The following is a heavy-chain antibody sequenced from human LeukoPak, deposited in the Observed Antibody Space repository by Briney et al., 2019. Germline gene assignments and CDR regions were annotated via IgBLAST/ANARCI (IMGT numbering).Heavy chain of an antibody. CDR2: ISSSSSYI. CDR3: ARGMITFGGVIVLGDYYYYYMDV. V-gene: IGHV3-21*04. Sequence: PGGSLRLSCTVSGFTVSINSMSWVRQAPGKGLEWVSSISSSSSYIYYADSVKGRFTISRDNAKNSLYLQMNSLRAEDTAVYYCARGMITFGGVIVLGDYYYYYMDVWGKGTTVTISS. J-gene: IGHJ6*03. CDR1: GFTVSINS. D-gene: IGHD3-16*02.